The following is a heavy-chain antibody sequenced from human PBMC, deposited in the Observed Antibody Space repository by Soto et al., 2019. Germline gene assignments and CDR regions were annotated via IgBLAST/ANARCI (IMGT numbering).Heavy chain of an antibody. D-gene: IGHD1-26*01. CDR2: ISGDSGLT. V-gene: IGHV3-23*01. J-gene: IGHJ4*02. CDR1: GFTFNNHA. CDR3: VKDGACPGGTCGGSRDYGDH. Sequence: EVQLLESGGGFVQPGGSLRLSCAASGFTFNNHAMSWVRQAPGKGLEWVSSISGDSGLTYYADSVRGGFTISRYNSKNTLYLQLSRLRAEDTVLYCCVKDGACPGGTCGGSRDYGDHWGQGTLVTVSS.